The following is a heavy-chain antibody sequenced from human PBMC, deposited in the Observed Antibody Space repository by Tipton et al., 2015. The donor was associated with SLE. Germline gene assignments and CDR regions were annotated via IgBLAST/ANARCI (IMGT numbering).Heavy chain of an antibody. J-gene: IGHJ4*02. CDR1: GFTFSSYA. V-gene: IGHV3-30*04. CDR2: ISYDGSNK. D-gene: IGHD6-6*01. CDR3: AKGKIPYIAARPLLDY. Sequence: SLRLSCAASGFTFSSYAIHWVRQAPGKGLEWVAVISYDGSNKYYADSVKGRFTISRDNSKNTLYLQMNSLRAEDTAVYYCAKGKIPYIAARPLLDYWGQGTLVTVSS.